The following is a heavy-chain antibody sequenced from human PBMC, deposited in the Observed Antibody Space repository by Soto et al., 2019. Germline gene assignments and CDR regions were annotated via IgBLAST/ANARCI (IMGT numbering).Heavy chain of an antibody. CDR2: IIRIFGTP. CDR1: GGTFSSDA. CDR3: ARQGSNEYYYYGMDV. D-gene: IGHD3-10*01. Sequence: QVQLVQSGAAVKKPGSSVKVSCKASGGTFSSDAINWVRQATGQGLEWMGGIIRIFGTPDYAQRFQGRVTITADESTSTAYMELSSLRSEDTAVYYCARQGSNEYYYYGMDVWGQGTKVTVSS. V-gene: IGHV1-69*12. J-gene: IGHJ6*02.